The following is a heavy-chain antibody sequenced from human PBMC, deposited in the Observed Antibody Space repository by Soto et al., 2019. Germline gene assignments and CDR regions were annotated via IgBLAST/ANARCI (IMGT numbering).Heavy chain of an antibody. CDR3: ARDRGSRGYCSSTSCPYYYGMDV. D-gene: IGHD2-2*01. CDR2: IYSGGST. CDR1: GFTVSSNY. V-gene: IGHV3-53*01. Sequence: GGSLRLSCAASGFTVSSNYMSWVRQAPGEGLELVSVIYSGGSTYYADSVKGRFTISRDNSKNTLYLQMNSLRAEDTAVYYCARDRGSRGYCSSTSCPYYYGMDVWGQGTTVTVSS. J-gene: IGHJ6*02.